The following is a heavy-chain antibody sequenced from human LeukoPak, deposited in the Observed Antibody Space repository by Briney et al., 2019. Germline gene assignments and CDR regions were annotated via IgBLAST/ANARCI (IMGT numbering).Heavy chain of an antibody. V-gene: IGHV3-21*01. Sequence: GGSLRLSCAASGFTLSSYSMNWVRQAPGKGLEWVSSISSSSSYIYYADSVKGRFTISRDNAKNSLYLQMNSLRAEDTAVHYCARAYTAMANFDYWGQGTLVTVSS. D-gene: IGHD5-18*01. CDR2: ISSSSSYI. CDR3: ARAYTAMANFDY. CDR1: GFTLSSYS. J-gene: IGHJ4*02.